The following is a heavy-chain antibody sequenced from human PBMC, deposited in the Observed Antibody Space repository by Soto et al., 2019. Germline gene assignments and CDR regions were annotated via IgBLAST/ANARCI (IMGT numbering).Heavy chain of an antibody. Sequence: EVQLVESGGGLVQPGGSLRLSCAASGFTFSRYWMHWVRQAPGKGLVWVSRINNDGSTTGYADSVKGRFTISRDNAKNKLYLQMNRRTDEDKAVYYCARDARGAWGVFDYWCQGTLVTVSS. J-gene: IGHJ4*02. CDR3: ARDARGAWGVFDY. V-gene: IGHV3-74*01. CDR1: GFTFSRYW. CDR2: INNDGSTT. D-gene: IGHD3-16*01.